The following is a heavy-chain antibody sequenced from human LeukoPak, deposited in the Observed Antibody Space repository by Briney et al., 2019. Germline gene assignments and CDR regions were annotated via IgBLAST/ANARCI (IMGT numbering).Heavy chain of an antibody. CDR2: IYSGGFT. J-gene: IGHJ6*02. Sequence: GGSLRLSCAASGFTFSTYPMTWVRQAPGKGLEWVSVIYSGGFTYYADSVKDRFTISRDNSKNTLYLQMNNLRADDTAVYYCARELYGMDVWGHGTAVTVSS. CDR1: GFTFSTYP. V-gene: IGHV3-66*01. CDR3: ARELYGMDV.